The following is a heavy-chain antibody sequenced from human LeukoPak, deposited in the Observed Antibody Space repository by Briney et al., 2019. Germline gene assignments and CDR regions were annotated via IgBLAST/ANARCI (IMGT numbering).Heavy chain of an antibody. CDR1: GGSISSYY. V-gene: IGHV4-59*01. CDR2: IYYSGST. CDR3: ARDDEFRTLDY. D-gene: IGHD1-14*01. J-gene: IGHJ4*02. Sequence: SETLSLTCTVSGGSISSYYWSWIRQPPGKGLEWIGYIYYSGSTNYNPSLKSRVTTSVDTPKNQFSLKLSSVTAADTAVYYCARDDEFRTLDYWGQGTLVTVSS.